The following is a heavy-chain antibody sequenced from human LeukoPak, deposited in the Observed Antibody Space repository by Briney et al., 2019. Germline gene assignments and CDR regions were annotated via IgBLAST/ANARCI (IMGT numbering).Heavy chain of an antibody. CDR1: GFTFSSYG. CDR3: ARAIAGDYDILTGYLN. J-gene: IGHJ4*02. V-gene: IGHV3-30*02. CDR2: IRYDGSNK. Sequence: GGSLRLSCAASGFTFSSYGMHWVRQAPGKGLEWVAFIRYDGSNKYYADSVKGRFTISRDNSKNTLSLQMNSLRAEDTAVYYCARAIAGDYDILTGYLNWGQGTLVTVSS. D-gene: IGHD3-9*01.